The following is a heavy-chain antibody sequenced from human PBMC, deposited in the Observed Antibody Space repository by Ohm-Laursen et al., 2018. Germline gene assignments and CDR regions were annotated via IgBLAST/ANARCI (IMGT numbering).Heavy chain of an antibody. CDR2: ISAHNGNT. V-gene: IGHV1-18*01. J-gene: IGHJ4*02. D-gene: IGHD1-1*01. CDR1: GYTFTSYG. Sequence: ASVKVSCKASGYTFTSYGISWVRQAPGQGLEWLGWISAHNGNTKNAQKVQGRVSMTTDTSTRTAYMELRGLRSDDTAVYFCTTSAEYGALDYWGQGTLVTVSS. CDR3: TTSAEYGALDY.